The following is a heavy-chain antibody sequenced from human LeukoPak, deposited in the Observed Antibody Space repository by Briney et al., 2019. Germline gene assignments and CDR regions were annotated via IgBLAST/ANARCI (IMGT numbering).Heavy chain of an antibody. CDR2: ISSSSYI. V-gene: IGHV3-21*01. Sequence: PGGSLRLSCAASGCTFSSYSINWVRQAARCLVELVSSISSSSYINYADSVKGRFTISRDNANNSLYLQMNSLRAEDTAVYYCARDGIAAAGTPLDYWGQGTLVTVSS. CDR3: ARDGIAAAGTPLDY. D-gene: IGHD6-13*01. J-gene: IGHJ4*02. CDR1: GCTFSSYS.